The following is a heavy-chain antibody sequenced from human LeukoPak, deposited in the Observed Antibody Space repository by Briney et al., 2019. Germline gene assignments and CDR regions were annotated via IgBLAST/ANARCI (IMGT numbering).Heavy chain of an antibody. CDR1: GFTFSSYS. CDR3: ARAGITTTGPLFQH. D-gene: IGHD6-13*01. CDR2: ISSRSSTI. V-gene: IGHV3-48*01. Sequence: GGSLRLSCAASGFTFSSYSMSWVRQAPGKGLEWVSGISSRSSTIYYADSVKGRFTISRDNAKSSLYLQMNSLRAEDTAVYYCARAGITTTGPLFQHWGQGTLVTVSS. J-gene: IGHJ1*01.